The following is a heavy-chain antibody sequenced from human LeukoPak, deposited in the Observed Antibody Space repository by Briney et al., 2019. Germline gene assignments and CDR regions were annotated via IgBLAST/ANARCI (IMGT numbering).Heavy chain of an antibody. CDR2: INPSGGGT. V-gene: IGHV1-46*01. CDR3: ATGPVEQFGY. CDR1: GYTFTSYY. Sequence: ASVKVSCKASGYTFTSYYMHWVRQAPGQGLEWMGIINPSGGGTSYAQKFQSRVTMTRDTSTSTVYMELSSLRSEDTAVYYCATGPVEQFGYWGQGTLVTVSS. D-gene: IGHD1-26*01. J-gene: IGHJ4*02.